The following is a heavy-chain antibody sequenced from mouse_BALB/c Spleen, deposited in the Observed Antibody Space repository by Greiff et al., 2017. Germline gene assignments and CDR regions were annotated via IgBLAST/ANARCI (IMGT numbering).Heavy chain of an antibody. CDR1: GDSITSGY. J-gene: IGHJ1*01. D-gene: IGHD1-1*01. CDR3: ARSPLFYGSSYGYFDV. Sequence: EVQVVESGPSLVKPSQTLSLTCSVTGDSITSGYWNWIRKFPGNKLEYMGYISYSGSTYYNPSLKSRISITRDTSKNQYYLQLNSVTTEDTATYYCARSPLFYGSSYGYFDVWGAGTTVTVSS. V-gene: IGHV3-8*02. CDR2: ISYSGST.